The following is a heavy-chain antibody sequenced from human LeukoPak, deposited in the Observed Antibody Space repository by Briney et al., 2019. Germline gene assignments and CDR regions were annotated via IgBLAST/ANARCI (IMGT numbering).Heavy chain of an antibody. CDR2: INHSGST. V-gene: IGHV4-34*01. CDR3: ARVTGSLDYVWGSYRAKDYYYYMDV. CDR1: GGSFSGYY. Sequence: KPSETLSLTCAVYGGSFSGYYWSWIRQPPGKGLEWIGEINHSGSTNYNPSLKSRVTISVDTSKNQFSLKLSSVTAADTAVYYCARVTGSLDYVWGSYRAKDYYYYMDVWGKGTTVTISS. J-gene: IGHJ6*03. D-gene: IGHD3-16*01.